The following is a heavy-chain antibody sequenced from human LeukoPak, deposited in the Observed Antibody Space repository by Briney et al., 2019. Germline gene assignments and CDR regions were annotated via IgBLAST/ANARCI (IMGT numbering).Heavy chain of an antibody. J-gene: IGHJ4*02. D-gene: IGHD1-20*01. Sequence: SETLSLTCTVYGGSFNGYYWSWIRQPPGKGLEWIGDISQSRTTNYNPSLKSRVTISLDMSKNQFSLNLISVTAADTAVYYCATTGMFNWNDRWGYWGQGSLVTVSS. CDR1: GGSFNGYY. CDR3: ATTGMFNWNDRWGY. V-gene: IGHV4-34*01. CDR2: ISQSRTT.